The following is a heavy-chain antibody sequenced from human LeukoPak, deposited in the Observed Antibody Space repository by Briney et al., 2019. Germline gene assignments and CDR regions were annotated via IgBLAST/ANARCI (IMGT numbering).Heavy chain of an antibody. CDR2: IYYSGST. J-gene: IGHJ6*02. D-gene: IGHD3-22*01. Sequence: PSETLSLTCTVSGGSISSSSYYWGWIRQPPGKGLEWIGSIYYSGSTYYNPSLKSRVTISVDTSKNQFSLKLSSVTAADTAVYYCAPNYYDSSGYSDGMDVWGQGTTVTVSS. CDR1: GGSISSSSYY. V-gene: IGHV4-39*01. CDR3: APNYYDSSGYSDGMDV.